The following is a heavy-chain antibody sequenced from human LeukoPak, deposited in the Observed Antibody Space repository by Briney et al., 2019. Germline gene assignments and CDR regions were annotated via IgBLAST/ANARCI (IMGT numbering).Heavy chain of an antibody. CDR1: GFTFGGYW. J-gene: IGHJ4*02. V-gene: IGHV3-74*01. CDR3: VRDSTRYVPDY. Sequence: GGSLRLSCAASGFTFGGYWMYWVRQAPGKGLVWVSRVNSDGSSTAYADSVKGRFIISRDNAKGTLYLQMSSLTVEDTAVYYCVRDSTRYVPDYWGQGTLVTVSS. CDR2: VNSDGSST. D-gene: IGHD3-9*01.